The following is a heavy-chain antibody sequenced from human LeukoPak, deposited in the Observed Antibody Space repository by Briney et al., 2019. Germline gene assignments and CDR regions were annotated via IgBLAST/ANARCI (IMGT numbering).Heavy chain of an antibody. V-gene: IGHV3-43D*03. Sequence: PGGSLRLSCAASGFTFDDYAMHWARQAPGKGLEWVSLISWDGGSTYYADSVKGRFTISRDNSKNSLYLQMNSLRAEDTALYYCAKDGCSSSSFYYYYYYMDVWGKGTTVTVSS. CDR1: GFTFDDYA. CDR3: AKDGCSSSSFYYYYYYMDV. CDR2: ISWDGGST. J-gene: IGHJ6*03. D-gene: IGHD6-6*01.